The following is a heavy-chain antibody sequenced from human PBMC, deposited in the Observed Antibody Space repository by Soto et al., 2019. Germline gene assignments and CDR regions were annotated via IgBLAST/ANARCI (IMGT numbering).Heavy chain of an antibody. D-gene: IGHD1-26*01. Sequence: HPGGSLRVSCAASGFTFSSYEMNWVRQAPGKGLEWVSYISSSGSTIYYADSVKGRFTISRDNAKNSLYLQMNSLRAEDTAVYYCARLGGEQLHWGQGTLVTVSS. CDR2: ISSSGSTI. CDR3: ARLGGEQLH. J-gene: IGHJ4*02. CDR1: GFTFSSYE. V-gene: IGHV3-48*03.